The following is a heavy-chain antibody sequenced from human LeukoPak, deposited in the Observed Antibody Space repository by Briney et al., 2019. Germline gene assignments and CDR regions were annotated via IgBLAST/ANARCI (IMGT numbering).Heavy chain of an antibody. CDR2: IRRRGRSM. CDR1: GFTFSTFE. V-gene: IGHV3-48*03. D-gene: IGHD1-26*01. Sequence: GGSLRLSCAASGFTFSTFEMNWVRQAPGKGLEWISNIRRRGRSMYYAESVKGRFTISRDNANNSLYLHMNSLRAEDTAVYYCVREVVGATTEANFDLWGQGTLVSVSS. CDR3: VREVVGATTEANFDL. J-gene: IGHJ4*02.